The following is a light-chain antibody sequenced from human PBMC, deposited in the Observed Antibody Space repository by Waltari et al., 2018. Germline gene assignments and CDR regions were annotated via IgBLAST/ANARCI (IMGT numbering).Light chain of an antibody. CDR1: QSVTSIA. Sequence: VLTQSPDTVSLSPGDRGTLSCRASQSVTSIALSWFQQRPGQAPRLLIYGASNRATDIPDRCSGSGSGTDFTLTISRLEPEDFAVYYCQHYDGSVVTFGGGTKVEI. J-gene: IGKJ4*01. V-gene: IGKV3-20*01. CDR3: QHYDGSVVT. CDR2: GAS.